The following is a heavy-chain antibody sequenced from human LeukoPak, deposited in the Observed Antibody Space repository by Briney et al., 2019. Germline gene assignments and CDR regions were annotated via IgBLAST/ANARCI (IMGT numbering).Heavy chain of an antibody. Sequence: PGRSLRLSCTASGFTFGDYAMSWFRQAPGKGLEWVGFIRSKAYGGTTEYAASVRGRFTISRDDSKSIAYLQMNSLKTEDTAVYYCTRYCSSTSCPDYWGQGTLVTVSS. V-gene: IGHV3-49*03. CDR2: IRSKAYGGTT. J-gene: IGHJ4*02. CDR3: TRYCSSTSCPDY. D-gene: IGHD2-2*01. CDR1: GFTFGDYA.